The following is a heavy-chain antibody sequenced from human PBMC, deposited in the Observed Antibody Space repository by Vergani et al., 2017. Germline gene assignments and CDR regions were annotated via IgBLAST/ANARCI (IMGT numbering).Heavy chain of an antibody. CDR2: IVVGSGNT. Sequence: QMQLVQSGPEVKKPGTSVKVSCKASGFTFTSSAVQWVRQARGQRLEWIGWIVVGSGNTNYAQKFQERVTITRDMSTSTAYMELSSLRAEDTAVYYCAKIKPLGVVVITTAPYFDYWGQGTLVTVSS. CDR1: GFTFTSSA. J-gene: IGHJ4*02. V-gene: IGHV1-58*01. D-gene: IGHD3-22*01. CDR3: AKIKPLGVVVITTAPYFDY.